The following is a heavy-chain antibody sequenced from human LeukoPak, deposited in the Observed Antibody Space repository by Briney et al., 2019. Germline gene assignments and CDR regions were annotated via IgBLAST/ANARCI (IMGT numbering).Heavy chain of an antibody. Sequence: PSQTLCLPCTVSGGSISNYSWSWSRQPPGKGLEWIGYICDSGSTNYNPSLKSRVTISVDTSKNQFSLKLSSVTAADTAVYYCARGMVQLERLGWCDPWGQRTLVTVSS. D-gene: IGHD1-1*01. V-gene: IGHV4-59*01. CDR2: ICDSGST. CDR3: ARGMVQLERLGWCDP. CDR1: GGSISNYS. J-gene: IGHJ5*02.